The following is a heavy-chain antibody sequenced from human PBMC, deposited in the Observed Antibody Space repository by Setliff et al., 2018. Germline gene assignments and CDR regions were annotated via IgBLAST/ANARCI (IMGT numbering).Heavy chain of an antibody. D-gene: IGHD3-22*01. Sequence: GESLKISCTASGFIFCNYWITWVRQAPGKGLEWVANINDGGGDKYYVDSVKGRFTVSRDNAKNSVYLQMNNLRVEDTAVYYCARDYYDSSGYYDYFDYWGQGTLVTVSS. J-gene: IGHJ4*02. CDR2: INDGGGDK. V-gene: IGHV3-7*01. CDR1: GFIFCNYW. CDR3: ARDYYDSSGYYDYFDY.